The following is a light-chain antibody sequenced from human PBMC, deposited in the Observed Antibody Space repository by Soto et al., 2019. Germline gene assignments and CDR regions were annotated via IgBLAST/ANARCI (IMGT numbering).Light chain of an antibody. J-gene: IGKJ1*01. CDR3: QQYGSSGT. CDR2: GAS. CDR1: QSVSNNY. V-gene: IGKV3-20*01. Sequence: ILLTQSPGTLSLSPGERATLSCRASQSVSNNYLACYQQKPGQAPRLLIYGASNRATGIPDRFSGSGSGADFTLTISRLEPEDFAVYYCQQYGSSGTFGQGTKVDIK.